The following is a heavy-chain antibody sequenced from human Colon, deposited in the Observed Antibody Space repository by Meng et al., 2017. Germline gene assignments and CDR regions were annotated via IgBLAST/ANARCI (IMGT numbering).Heavy chain of an antibody. CDR2: TYYRSKYYN. CDR3: ARDWGDVRGGFDF. Sequence: HVQLHPSGPGLLKPSQTLSLPCAISGDSVSSNSAAWNWFRQSPSRGLEWLGRTYYRSKYYNDYALSVKSRITINPDTSKNQFSLQLNSVTPEDTAIYYCARDWGDVRGGFDFWGQGTLVTVSS. D-gene: IGHD3-10*02. V-gene: IGHV6-1*01. J-gene: IGHJ4*02. CDR1: GDSVSSNSAA.